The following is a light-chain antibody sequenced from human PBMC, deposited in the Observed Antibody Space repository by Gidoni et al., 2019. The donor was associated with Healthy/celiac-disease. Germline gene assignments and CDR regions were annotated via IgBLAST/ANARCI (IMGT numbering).Light chain of an antibody. CDR1: QSISSW. V-gene: IGKV1-5*03. J-gene: IGKJ5*01. Sequence: DIHMSQSPSTLSASVGDRVTITCRASQSISSWLAWYQLKPGKAPKLLIYKASSLESGVPSRCSGSGSGTEFTLTISSLQPDDFATYYCQQYNSYSPITFGQXTRLGI. CDR2: KAS. CDR3: QQYNSYSPIT.